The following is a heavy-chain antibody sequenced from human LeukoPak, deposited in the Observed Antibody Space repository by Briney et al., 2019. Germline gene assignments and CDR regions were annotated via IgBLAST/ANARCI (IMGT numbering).Heavy chain of an antibody. V-gene: IGHV3-33*01. CDR1: GFTSSSYG. Sequence: PGGSLRLSCAASGFTSSSYGMHWVRQAPGKGLEWVAVIWYDGSNKYYADSVKGRFTISRDNSKNTLYLQMNSLRAEDTAVYYCARDSQQLERRAWFDPWGQGTLVTVSS. CDR2: IWYDGSNK. J-gene: IGHJ5*02. CDR3: ARDSQQLERRAWFDP. D-gene: IGHD1-1*01.